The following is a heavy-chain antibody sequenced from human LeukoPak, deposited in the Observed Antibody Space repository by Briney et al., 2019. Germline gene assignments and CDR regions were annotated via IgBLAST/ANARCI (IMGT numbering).Heavy chain of an antibody. CDR3: ATSGCSSISCPNYGMDV. Sequence: PGGSLRLSCAASGFTVSSNYMSWVRQAPGKGLEWVSVIYSGGSTYYADSVKGRFTISRDNSKNTLYLQMNSLRAEDTAVYYCATSGCSSISCPNYGMDVWGQGTTVTVSS. CDR2: IYSGGST. D-gene: IGHD2-2*01. J-gene: IGHJ6*02. CDR1: GFTVSSNY. V-gene: IGHV3-53*01.